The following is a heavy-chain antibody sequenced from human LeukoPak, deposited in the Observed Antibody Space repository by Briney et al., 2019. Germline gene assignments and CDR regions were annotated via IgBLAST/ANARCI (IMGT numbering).Heavy chain of an antibody. V-gene: IGHV3-21*01. D-gene: IGHD1-26*01. J-gene: IGHJ2*01. Sequence: PGGSLRLSCAASGFIFSQYSMNWVRQAPGKGLEWVSSISSSSSYIYYADSVKGRFTISRDNAKNSLYLQMNSLRAEDTAVYYCARTTALVGATNWYFDLWGRGTLVTVSS. CDR2: ISSSSSYI. CDR3: ARTTALVGATNWYFDL. CDR1: GFIFSQYS.